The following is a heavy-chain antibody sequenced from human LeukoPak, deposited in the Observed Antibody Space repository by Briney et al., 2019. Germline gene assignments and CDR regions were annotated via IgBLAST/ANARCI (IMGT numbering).Heavy chain of an antibody. J-gene: IGHJ6*04. D-gene: IGHD2-2*01. Sequence: SETLPLTCAVYGGSFSGYYWSWICQPPGKGLEWIGEINHSGSTNYNPSLKSRVTISVDTSKNQFSLKLSSVTAADTAVYYCARGGSGRGRIVVVPAAYYGMDVWGKGTTVTVSS. CDR2: INHSGST. V-gene: IGHV4-34*01. CDR1: GGSFSGYY. CDR3: ARGGSGRGRIVVVPAAYYGMDV.